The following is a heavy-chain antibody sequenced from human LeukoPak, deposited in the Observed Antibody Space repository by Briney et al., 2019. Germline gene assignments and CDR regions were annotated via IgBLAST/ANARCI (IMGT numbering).Heavy chain of an antibody. CDR2: IKQDGSEK. CDR1: GFTFSSYW. D-gene: IGHD4-17*01. CDR3: ARVQGDYVTYFDY. V-gene: IGHV3-7*01. Sequence: PGGSLRLSCAASGFTFSSYWMSWVRQATGKGLEWVANIKQDGSEKYYVDSVKGRFTISRDNAKNSLYLQMNSLRAEDTAVYYCARVQGDYVTYFDYWGQGTLVTVSS. J-gene: IGHJ4*02.